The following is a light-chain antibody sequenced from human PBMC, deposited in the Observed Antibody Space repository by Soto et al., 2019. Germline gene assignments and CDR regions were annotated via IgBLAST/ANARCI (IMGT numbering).Light chain of an antibody. V-gene: IGKV3-11*01. CDR1: QSVSSY. J-gene: IGKJ3*01. CDR2: DAS. Sequence: EIVLTQSPATLSLSPGERATLSCRASQSVSSYLAWYQQKPGQAPRLLIYDASNRYTGIPGRFSGSGSVTDFTLTISSLEPEDFADYYCQQRSNSLFTFGPGTKVDIK. CDR3: QQRSNSLFT.